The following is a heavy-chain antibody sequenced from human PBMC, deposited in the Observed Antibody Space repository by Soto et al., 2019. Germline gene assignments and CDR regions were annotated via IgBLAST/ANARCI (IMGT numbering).Heavy chain of an antibody. CDR3: AREQKRYSSYAMDV. CDR1: GYTFSSYG. CDR2: ISAYNGDT. V-gene: IGHV1-18*04. J-gene: IGHJ6*02. Sequence: SVKVSCRASGYTFSSYGISWVRQAPGQGLEWMGWISAYNGDTHYAQKFQGRVTMTTDASTSTAYMELRSLRSDDTAVYYCAREQKRYSSYAMDVWGQGTTVTVS.